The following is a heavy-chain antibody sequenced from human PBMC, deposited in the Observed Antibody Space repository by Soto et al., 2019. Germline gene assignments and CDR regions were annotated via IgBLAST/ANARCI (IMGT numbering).Heavy chain of an antibody. D-gene: IGHD3-10*01. V-gene: IGHV3-33*01. CDR1: GFTFSSYG. CDR2: IWYDGSNK. Sequence: GGSLRLSCAASGFTFSSYGMHWVRQAPGKGLEWVAVIWYDGSNKYYADSVKGRFTISKDNSKNTLYLQMNSLRAEDTAVYYCARDSPDESMVRGGYFDYWGQGTLVTVSS. CDR3: ARDSPDESMVRGGYFDY. J-gene: IGHJ4*02.